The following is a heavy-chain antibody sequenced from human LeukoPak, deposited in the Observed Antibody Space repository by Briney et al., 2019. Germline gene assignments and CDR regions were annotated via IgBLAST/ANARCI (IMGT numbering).Heavy chain of an antibody. J-gene: IGHJ3*02. CDR3: ARRLSTLRYFDWSMGAFDI. CDR1: GGSTSSGDYY. D-gene: IGHD3-9*01. Sequence: SQTLSLTCTVSGGSTSSGDYYWSWIRQPPGKGLEWIGYIYYSGSTYYNPSLKSRVTISVHTSKNQFSLKLNSVTAADTAVYYCARRLSTLRYFDWSMGAFDIWGQGTMVTVSS. CDR2: IYYSGST. V-gene: IGHV4-30-4*08.